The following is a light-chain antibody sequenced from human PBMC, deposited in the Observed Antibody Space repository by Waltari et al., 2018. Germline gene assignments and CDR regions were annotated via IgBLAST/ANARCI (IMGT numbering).Light chain of an antibody. CDR2: RDN. V-gene: IGLV1-47*01. Sequence: QSVLTQPPSASGTPGQKVTISRSGGRSNVGSNYVNWYQHFPGSAPKLLFYRDNQRHSGVPARFSVTKSGTSASLSISDLRPEDEADYYCASWDFRLTVWVFGGGSRLTVL. CDR1: RSNVGSNY. CDR3: ASWDFRLTVWV. J-gene: IGLJ3*02.